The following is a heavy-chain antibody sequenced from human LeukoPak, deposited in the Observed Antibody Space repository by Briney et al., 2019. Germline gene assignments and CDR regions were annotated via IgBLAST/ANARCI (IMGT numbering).Heavy chain of an antibody. CDR1: GGSFSGYY. J-gene: IGHJ3*02. Sequence: KPSETLSLTCAVYGGSFSGYYWSWIRQPPGKGLEWMGEINHSGSTNYNPSLKSRVTISVDTSKNQFSLKLSSVTAADTAVYYCARVPQYLMVRGKRNDAFDIWGQGTMVTVSS. D-gene: IGHD3-10*01. V-gene: IGHV4-34*01. CDR2: INHSGST. CDR3: ARVPQYLMVRGKRNDAFDI.